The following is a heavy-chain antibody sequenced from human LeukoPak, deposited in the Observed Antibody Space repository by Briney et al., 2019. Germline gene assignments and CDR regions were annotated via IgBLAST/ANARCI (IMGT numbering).Heavy chain of an antibody. CDR1: GGTFSSYA. D-gene: IGHD4-23*01. J-gene: IGHJ5*02. CDR3: ARFHGNFGHNWFDP. CDR2: IIPIFGTA. Sequence: GASVKVSCKASGGTFSSYAISWVRQALGQGLEWMGGIIPIFGTANYAQKFQGRVTITADESTSTAYMELSSLRSEDTAVYYCARFHGNFGHNWFDPWGQGTLVTVSS. V-gene: IGHV1-69*01.